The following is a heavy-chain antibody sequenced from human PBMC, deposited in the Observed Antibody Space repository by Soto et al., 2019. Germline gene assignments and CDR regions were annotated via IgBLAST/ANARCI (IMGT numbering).Heavy chain of an antibody. V-gene: IGHV4-34*01. Sequence: QVQLQQWGAGLLKPSETLSLTCAVYGGSFSGYYWSWIRQPPGKGLEWIGEINHSGSTNYNPSLKSRVTISVDTSKNQFSLKLSSVTAADTAVYYCARARRDGYNYYYYYGMDVWGQGTTVTVSS. J-gene: IGHJ6*02. CDR3: ARARRDGYNYYYYYGMDV. CDR2: INHSGST. D-gene: IGHD5-12*01. CDR1: GGSFSGYY.